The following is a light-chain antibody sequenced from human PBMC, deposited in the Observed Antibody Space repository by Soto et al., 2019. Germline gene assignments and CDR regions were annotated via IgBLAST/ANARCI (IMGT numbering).Light chain of an antibody. J-gene: IGLJ1*01. Sequence: QSALTQPASVSGSPGQSITISCTGTSSDVGGYNYVSWYQHHPGKAPKLIIYDVSNRPSGVSNRFSGSKSGSTASLTISGLQPEDEADYYCSSYTTSNTRQIVFGTGT. V-gene: IGLV2-14*03. CDR1: SSDVGGYNY. CDR3: SSYTTSNTRQIV. CDR2: DVS.